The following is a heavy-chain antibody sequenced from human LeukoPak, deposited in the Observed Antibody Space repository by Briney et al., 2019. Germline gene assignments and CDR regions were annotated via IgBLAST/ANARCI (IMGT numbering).Heavy chain of an antibody. V-gene: IGHV3-23*01. CDR3: AKDREIVVATDAFDI. J-gene: IGHJ3*02. CDR2: ISGSGGST. D-gene: IGHD3-22*01. Sequence: GGSLRLSXAASGFTFRSYAMSWVRQAPGKGLEWVSAISGSGGSTYYADSVKGRFTISRDNSKNTLYLQMNSLRAEDTAVYYCAKDREIVVATDAFDIWGQGTMVTVSS. CDR1: GFTFRSYA.